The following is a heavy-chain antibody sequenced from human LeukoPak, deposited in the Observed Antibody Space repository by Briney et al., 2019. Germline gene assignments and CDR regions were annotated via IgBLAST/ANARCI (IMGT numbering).Heavy chain of an antibody. Sequence: ASVKVSCKASGGTFSSYAISWVRQATGQGLEWMGWMNPNSGNTGYAQKFQGRVTVTRNTSISTAYMELSSLRSEDTAVYYCARGPGGSDYWGQGTLVTVSS. CDR2: MNPNSGNT. CDR3: ARGPGGSDY. V-gene: IGHV1-8*02. D-gene: IGHD4-23*01. J-gene: IGHJ4*02. CDR1: GGTFSSYA.